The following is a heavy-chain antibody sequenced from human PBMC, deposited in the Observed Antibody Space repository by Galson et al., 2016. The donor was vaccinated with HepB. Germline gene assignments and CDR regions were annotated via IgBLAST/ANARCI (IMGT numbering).Heavy chain of an antibody. V-gene: IGHV1-3*01. J-gene: IGHJ4*02. Sequence: SVKVSCKASGYPFTSYAIHWVRQAPGQRLEWMGWINAGNGNTKYSQKFQGRVTITRDTSATTAYMELNNLRSEDTAMFYCTRSYYYDGSGYYHPLDYWGQGTLVTVSS. CDR1: GYPFTSYA. CDR2: INAGNGNT. CDR3: TRSYYYDGSGYYHPLDY. D-gene: IGHD3-22*01.